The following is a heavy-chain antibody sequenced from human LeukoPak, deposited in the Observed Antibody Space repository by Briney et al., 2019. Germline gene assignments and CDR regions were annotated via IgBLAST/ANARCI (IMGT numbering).Heavy chain of an antibody. CDR1: GFTLKNYW. CDR2: SKYDGSTA. V-gene: IGHV3-74*03. J-gene: IGHJ5*02. CDR3: AKSDWFDP. Sequence: GESLRLSCETSGFTLKNYWMSWLRRAPGKGLEWVPRSKYDGSTAMYAESVKGRFTISRDNARGTLYLQMNSLRVDDTAVYYCAKSDWFDPCGRGILVTVSS.